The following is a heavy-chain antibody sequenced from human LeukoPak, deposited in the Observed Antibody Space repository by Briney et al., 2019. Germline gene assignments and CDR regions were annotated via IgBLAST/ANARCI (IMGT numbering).Heavy chain of an antibody. CDR3: ARGHTTFQEMATIWGIGY. J-gene: IGHJ4*02. CDR1: GFTFSSYA. Sequence: PGGSLRLSCAASGFTFSSYAMHWVRQAPGKGLEWVAVISYDGSNKYYADSVKGRFTISRDNSKNTLYLQMNSLRAEDTAVYYCARGHTTFQEMATIWGIGYWGQGTLVTVSS. V-gene: IGHV3-30-3*01. CDR2: ISYDGSNK. D-gene: IGHD5-24*01.